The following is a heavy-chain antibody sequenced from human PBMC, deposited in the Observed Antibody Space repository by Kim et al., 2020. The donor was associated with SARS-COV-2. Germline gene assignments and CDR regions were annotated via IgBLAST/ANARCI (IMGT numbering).Heavy chain of an antibody. V-gene: IGHV3-33*08. Sequence: GGSLRLSCAASGFTFSSYGMHWVRQAPGKGLEWVAVIWYDGSNKYYADSVKGRFTISRDNSKNTLYLQMNSLRAEDTAVYYCASEGGCSGGSCYADAFDIWGQGTMVTVSS. CDR3: ASEGGCSGGSCYADAFDI. D-gene: IGHD2-15*01. CDR2: IWYDGSNK. CDR1: GFTFSSYG. J-gene: IGHJ3*02.